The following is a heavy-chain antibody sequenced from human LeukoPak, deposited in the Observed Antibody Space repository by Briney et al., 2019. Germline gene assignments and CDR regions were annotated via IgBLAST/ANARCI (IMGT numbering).Heavy chain of an antibody. D-gene: IGHD6-19*01. V-gene: IGHV3-23*01. J-gene: IGHJ3*02. CDR1: GFTFSSYA. CDR2: ISGSGGST. Sequence: GGSLRLSCAASGFTFSSYAMSWVRQAPGKGLEWVSVISGSGGSTYYADSVKGRFTISRDNSKNTLYLQMNSLRAEDTAVYYCATALGSGWYDVDAFDIWGQGTMVTVSS. CDR3: ATALGSGWYDVDAFDI.